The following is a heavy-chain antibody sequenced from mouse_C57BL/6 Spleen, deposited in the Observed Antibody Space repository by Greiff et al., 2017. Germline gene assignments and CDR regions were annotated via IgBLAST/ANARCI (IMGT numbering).Heavy chain of an antibody. V-gene: IGHV1-39*01. J-gene: IGHJ1*03. CDR1: GYSFTDYN. D-gene: IGHD1-1*01. CDR2: INPNYGTT. CDR3: ATYYYGSSLYWYFDV. Sequence: EVQGVESGPELVKPGASVKISCKASGYSFTDYNMNWVKQSNGKSLEWIGVINPNYGTTSYNQKFKGKATLTVDQSSSTAYMQLNSLTSEDSAVYYCATYYYGSSLYWYFDVWGTGTTVTVSS.